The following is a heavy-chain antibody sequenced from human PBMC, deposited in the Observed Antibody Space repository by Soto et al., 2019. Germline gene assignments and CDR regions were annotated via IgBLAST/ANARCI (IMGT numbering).Heavy chain of an antibody. V-gene: IGHV4-59*12. CDR2: IHYSGTT. CDR1: GGSMRNYF. Sequence: SETLSLTCTVSGGSMRNYFWTWIRQPPGKGLEWIGYIHYSGTTSFFPSYNPSLRSRVTISEDTSKNQFSLKLLSVTTADTAVYFCAAGEASSRNLAPYFLDFWGQGTLVTVSS. J-gene: IGHJ4*02. D-gene: IGHD6-13*01. CDR3: AAGEASSRNLAPYFLDF.